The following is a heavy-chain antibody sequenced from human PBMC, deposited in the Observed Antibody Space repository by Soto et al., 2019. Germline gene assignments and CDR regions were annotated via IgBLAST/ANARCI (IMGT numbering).Heavy chain of an antibody. D-gene: IGHD3-9*01. V-gene: IGHV3-30*18. CDR1: GFTFSSYG. CDR3: AKPTTLYDILTGCPDY. CDR2: ISYDGSNK. J-gene: IGHJ4*02. Sequence: QVQLVESGGGVVQPGRSLRLSCAASGFTFSSYGMHRVRQAPGKGLEWVAVISYDGSNKYYADSVKGRFTISRDNSKNTLYLQMNSLRAEDTAVYYCAKPTTLYDILTGCPDYWGQGTLVTVSS.